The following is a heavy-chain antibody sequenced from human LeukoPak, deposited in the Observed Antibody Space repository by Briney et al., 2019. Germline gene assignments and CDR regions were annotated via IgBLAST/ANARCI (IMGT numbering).Heavy chain of an antibody. Sequence: PSETLSLTCTVSGGSISSSSYYWGWIRQPPGKGLEWIGSIYYSGSTYYNPSLKSRVTISVDTSKNQFSLKLSSVTAADTAVYYCASTSSQAAMDYWGQGTLVTVSS. CDR2: IYYSGST. CDR3: ASTSSQAAMDY. D-gene: IGHD2-2*01. J-gene: IGHJ4*02. CDR1: GGSISSSSYY. V-gene: IGHV4-39*01.